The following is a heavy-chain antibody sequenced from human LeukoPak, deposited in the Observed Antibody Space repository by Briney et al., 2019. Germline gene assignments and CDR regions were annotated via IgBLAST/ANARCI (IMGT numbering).Heavy chain of an antibody. CDR3: ARLTTTPDLLWFGESYFDY. CDR1: GYTFTSYG. CDR2: ISAYNGNT. D-gene: IGHD3-10*01. V-gene: IGHV1-18*01. Sequence: ASVKVSCKASGYTFTSYGISWVRQAPGQGLEWMGWISAYNGNTNYAQKLQGRVTMTTDTSTSTAYMELRSLRSDDTAVYYCARLTTTPDLLWFGESYFDYWGQGTLVTVSS. J-gene: IGHJ4*02.